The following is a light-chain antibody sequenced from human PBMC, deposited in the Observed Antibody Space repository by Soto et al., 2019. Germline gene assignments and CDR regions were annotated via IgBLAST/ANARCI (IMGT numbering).Light chain of an antibody. CDR2: DAS. CDR3: QQCTDWPLFT. Sequence: EIVMTQSPATLSVSPGETATLSCRASQSVSRYLAWYQHRPGQAPRLLIYDASTRATGIPARFSGSGSGTEFALPISGLQSEDFAVSSCQQCTDWPLFTFGQGTRREIK. CDR1: QSVSRY. J-gene: IGKJ5*01. V-gene: IGKV3-15*01.